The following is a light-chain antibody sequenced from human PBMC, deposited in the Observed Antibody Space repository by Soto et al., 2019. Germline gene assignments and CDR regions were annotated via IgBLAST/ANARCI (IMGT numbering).Light chain of an antibody. J-gene: IGKJ1*01. CDR3: LQDYNYPRT. CDR1: QGIRND. V-gene: IGKV1-6*01. CDR2: GAS. Sequence: AIQMTQSPSSLSASVGDRVTITCRASQGIRNDLGWYQQKPGTAPKLLIYGASSLQSGVPSRFSGSGSGTDFTLTISSLQPEDFATYYCLQDYNYPRTFGQGTKVEIK.